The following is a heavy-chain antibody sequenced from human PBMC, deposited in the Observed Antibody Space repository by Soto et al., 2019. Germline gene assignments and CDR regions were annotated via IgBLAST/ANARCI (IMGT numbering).Heavy chain of an antibody. Sequence: EVQLLESGGGLVQPGGSLRLSCAASGFTFSSYAMSWVRQAPGKGLEWVSAISGSGGSTYYADSVKGRFTISRDNSKNTRYLKRTSRGAKDRAFYYCAKNLPDWVRGFSYYFDYWGQETWSPSPQ. J-gene: IGHJ4*01. CDR2: ISGSGGST. V-gene: IGHV3-23*01. CDR1: GFTFSSYA. D-gene: IGHD3-10*01. CDR3: AKNLPDWVRGFSYYFDY.